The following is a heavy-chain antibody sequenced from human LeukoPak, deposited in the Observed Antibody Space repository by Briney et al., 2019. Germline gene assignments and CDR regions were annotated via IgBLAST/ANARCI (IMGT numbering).Heavy chain of an antibody. Sequence: PGGSLRLSCAASGFTFSSYAMSWVRQAPGKGLEWVSAISGSGGSTYYADSVKGRFTISRDNSKNTLYLQMNSLRAEDTAVYYCAKIVFSYDSSGYYPEYFQHWGQGTLSPSPQ. CDR1: GFTFSSYA. CDR3: AKIVFSYDSSGYYPEYFQH. J-gene: IGHJ1*01. D-gene: IGHD3-22*01. CDR2: ISGSGGST. V-gene: IGHV3-23*01.